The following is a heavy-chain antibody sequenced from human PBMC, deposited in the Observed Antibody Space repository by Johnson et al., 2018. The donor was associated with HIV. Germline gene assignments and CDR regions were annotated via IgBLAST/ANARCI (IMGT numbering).Heavy chain of an antibody. CDR3: ARDGGYCSSTSCFRHWASAFDI. CDR2: IRYDGSNK. CDR1: GFTFSSYG. D-gene: IGHD2-2*01. J-gene: IGHJ3*02. Sequence: QVQLVESGGGVVQPGRSLRLSCAASGFTFSSYGMHWVRQAPGKGLAWVAFIRYDGSNKYYADSVKGRFTITRDNSKNTLYLQMNSLRAEDTAVYYCARDGGYCSSTSCFRHWASAFDIWGQGTMVTVSS. V-gene: IGHV3-30*02.